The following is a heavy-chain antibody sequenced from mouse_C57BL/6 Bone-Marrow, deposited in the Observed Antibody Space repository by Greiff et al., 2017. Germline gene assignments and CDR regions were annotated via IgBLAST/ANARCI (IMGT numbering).Heavy chain of an antibody. J-gene: IGHJ4*01. CDR1: GYTFTSYT. Sequence: VQLQQSGAELARPGASVKMSCKASGYTFTSYTMHWVKQRPGQGLEWIGYINPSSGYTKYNQKFKDKATLTAEKSSSTAYMQLSSLTSEDSAVYYCARSDGEGPMDYWGQGTSVTVSS. V-gene: IGHV1-4*01. CDR2: INPSSGYT. D-gene: IGHD2-3*01. CDR3: ARSDGEGPMDY.